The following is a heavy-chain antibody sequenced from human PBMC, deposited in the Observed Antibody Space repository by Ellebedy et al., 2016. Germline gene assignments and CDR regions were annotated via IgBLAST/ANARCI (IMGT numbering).Heavy chain of an antibody. J-gene: IGHJ4*02. CDR1: GFTFDDYT. CDR3: AKDIFRLTSSSWYGFDY. D-gene: IGHD6-13*01. Sequence: GGSLRLSCAASGFTFDDYTMHWVRQAPGKGLEWVSLISWDGGSTYYADSVKGRFTISRDNSKNSLYLQMNSLRTEDTALYYCAKDIFRLTSSSWYGFDYWGQGTLVTVSS. V-gene: IGHV3-43*01. CDR2: ISWDGGST.